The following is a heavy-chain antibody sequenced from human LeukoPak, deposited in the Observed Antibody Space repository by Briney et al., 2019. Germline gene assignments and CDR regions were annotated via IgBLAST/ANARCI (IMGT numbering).Heavy chain of an antibody. Sequence: GGSLRLSCAASGFTFSSYSMNWVRQAPGEGLEWVSSISSSSSYIYYADSVKGRFTISRDNAKNSLYLQMNSLRAEDTAVYYCARDRGYCSSTSCYTEIDYWGQGTLVTVSS. CDR3: ARDRGYCSSTSCYTEIDY. J-gene: IGHJ4*02. D-gene: IGHD2-2*02. CDR2: ISSSSSYI. V-gene: IGHV3-21*01. CDR1: GFTFSSYS.